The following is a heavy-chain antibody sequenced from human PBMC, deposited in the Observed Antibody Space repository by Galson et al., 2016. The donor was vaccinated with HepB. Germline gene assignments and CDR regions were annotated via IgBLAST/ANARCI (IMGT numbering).Heavy chain of an antibody. CDR2: IIPVFGAP. CDR1: GGSIRTYA. Sequence: SVKVSCKASGGSIRTYAITWVRQAPGQGLDWMGGIIPVFGAPNYAQKFQGRVTITADVSTSTVFMDLSSLRSEDTAVYYCARIGYCIGNDCRRGALDLWGQGTLVTVSS. V-gene: IGHV1-69*13. J-gene: IGHJ3*01. D-gene: IGHD2-15*01. CDR3: ARIGYCIGNDCRRGALDL.